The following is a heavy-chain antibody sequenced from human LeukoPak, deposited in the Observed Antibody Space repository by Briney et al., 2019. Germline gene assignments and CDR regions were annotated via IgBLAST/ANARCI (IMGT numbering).Heavy chain of an antibody. CDR2: INQSGST. Sequence: SETLSLTCAVYGGSFSGYYWSWIRQPPGKGLEWIGEINQSGSTNYNPSLKSRVTISVDTSKNQFSLKLSSVTAADTAVYYCARQSQNKAARRRGAFDIWGQGTMVTVSS. J-gene: IGHJ3*02. CDR3: ARQSQNKAARRRGAFDI. CDR1: GGSFSGYY. V-gene: IGHV4-34*01. D-gene: IGHD6-6*01.